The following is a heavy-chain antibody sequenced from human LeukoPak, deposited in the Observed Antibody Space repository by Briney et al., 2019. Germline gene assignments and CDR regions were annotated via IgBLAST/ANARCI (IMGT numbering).Heavy chain of an antibody. V-gene: IGHV5-10-1*01. CDR2: LDPSDSYT. CDR3: ARSVVVAARGNWFDP. D-gene: IGHD2-15*01. J-gene: IGHJ5*02. Sequence: GESLKISCKGSGYSFTSYCISWVRQMPGKGLEWMGRLDPSDSYTNYSPSFQGHVTISADKSISTAYLQWSSLKASDTAMYYCARSVVVAARGNWFDPWGQGTLVTVSS. CDR1: GYSFTSYC.